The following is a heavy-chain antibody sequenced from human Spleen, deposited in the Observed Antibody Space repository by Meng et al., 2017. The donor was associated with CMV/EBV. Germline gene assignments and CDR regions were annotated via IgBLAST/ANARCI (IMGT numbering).Heavy chain of an antibody. CDR3: AKEGERSALVDYFDY. V-gene: IGHV3-30*02. J-gene: IGHJ4*02. D-gene: IGHD1-26*01. Sequence: GGSLRLSCAASGFTFSSYAMHWVRQAPGKGLEWVACIRYDGSNKYYADSVKGRFTISRDNSKNTLYVQMNSLRAEDTAVYYCAKEGERSALVDYFDYWGQGTLVTVSS. CDR1: GFTFSSYA. CDR2: IRYDGSNK.